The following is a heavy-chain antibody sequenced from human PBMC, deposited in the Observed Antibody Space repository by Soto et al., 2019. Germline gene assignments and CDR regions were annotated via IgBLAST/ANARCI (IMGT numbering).Heavy chain of an antibody. D-gene: IGHD3-10*01. CDR3: ARGVSGSYSSPLDR. CDR1: GGTFNIYT. CDR2: IIPIFGTA. V-gene: IGHV1-69*13. Sequence: ASVKVSCKPSGGTFNIYTFNWVRQAPGQGLEWMGGIIPIFGTATYAQKFQGRVTITAEDATSTAYMEMRALRSEDTAVYYCARGVSGSYSSPLDRWGQGTLVTVSS. J-gene: IGHJ5*02.